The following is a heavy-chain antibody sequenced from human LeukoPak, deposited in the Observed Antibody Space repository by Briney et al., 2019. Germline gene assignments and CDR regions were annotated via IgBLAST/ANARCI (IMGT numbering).Heavy chain of an antibody. CDR1: GYTFTGYY. CDR3: ARARYNYGSNWFDP. Sequence: ASVKVSCKASGYTFTGYYMHWVRQAPGPGLGWMGWINPNSGGTNYAQKFQGRVTMTRDTSISTGYMELSRLRSDDTAVYYCARARYNYGSNWFDPWGQGTLVTVSS. CDR2: INPNSGGT. V-gene: IGHV1-2*02. J-gene: IGHJ5*02. D-gene: IGHD5-18*01.